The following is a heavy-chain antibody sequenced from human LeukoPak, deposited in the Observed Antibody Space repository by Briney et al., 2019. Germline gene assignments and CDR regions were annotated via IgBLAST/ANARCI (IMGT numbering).Heavy chain of an antibody. CDR1: GFTFSSYS. D-gene: IGHD3-22*01. CDR3: ASSGYAEVGRCDY. CDR2: ISSSSSYI. Sequence: PGGSLRLSCAASGFTFSSYSMNWVRQAPGKGLEWVSSISSSSSYIYYADSVKGRFTISRDNAKNSLYLQMNSLRAEDTAVYYCASSGYAEVGRCDYWGQGTLVTVSS. V-gene: IGHV3-21*01. J-gene: IGHJ4*02.